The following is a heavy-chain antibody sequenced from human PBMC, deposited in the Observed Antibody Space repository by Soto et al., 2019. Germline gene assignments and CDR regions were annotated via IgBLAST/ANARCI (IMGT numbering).Heavy chain of an antibody. J-gene: IGHJ5*02. Sequence: CKGFGGSYSDYTISWVGQSPSKWLEWMGGILPIFGTPNYAQKFQDRFTFTAHESTHPAYMERRRLRAEDTAVYYCTRDASRDSSSRGGFDPCGPGTLVSVSS. CDR3: TRDASRDSSSRGGFDP. CDR2: ILPIFGTP. V-gene: IGHV1-69*01. CDR1: GGSYSDYT. D-gene: IGHD6-13*01.